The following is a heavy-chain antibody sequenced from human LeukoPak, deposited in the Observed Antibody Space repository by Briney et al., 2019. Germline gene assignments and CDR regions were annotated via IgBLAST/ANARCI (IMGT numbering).Heavy chain of an antibody. J-gene: IGHJ4*02. D-gene: IGHD2-15*01. V-gene: IGHV4-34*01. CDR2: INHSGSN. CDR1: GGSFSGYY. CDR3: ARGRSIVAVLPFDY. Sequence: SETLSLTCAVYGGSFSGYYWSWVRQPPGKGLEWIGEINHSGSNNYNPSLKRRLTLSVDTSKHQFSLKLSSVTAADTAVYYCARGRSIVAVLPFDYWGQGTLVTVSS.